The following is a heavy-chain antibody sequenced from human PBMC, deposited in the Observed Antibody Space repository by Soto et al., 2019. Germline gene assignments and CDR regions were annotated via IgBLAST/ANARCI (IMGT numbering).Heavy chain of an antibody. V-gene: IGHV3-15*07. CDR1: GFTFSHAW. Sequence: EVQLVESGGGLVNPGGSLRLSCAAAGFTFSHAWMNWVCHSRGRGLELVGRINSKTDGGTTDYAAHVKGRFTISRDDSKNTLYLPMTSLKTADTAVYYFGAPHSGLDPRSFYSWGQGTLVTVSS. D-gene: IGHD1-26*01. CDR3: GAPHSGLDPRSFYS. CDR2: INSKTDGGTT. J-gene: IGHJ4*02.